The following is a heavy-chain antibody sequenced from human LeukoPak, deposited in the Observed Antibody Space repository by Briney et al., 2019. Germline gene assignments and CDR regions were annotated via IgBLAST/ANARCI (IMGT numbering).Heavy chain of an antibody. V-gene: IGHV4-34*01. CDR3: ARGLAFDP. D-gene: IGHD6-6*01. J-gene: IGHJ5*02. CDR2: INHSGST. Sequence: PSETLSLTCTVSGGPLSSYYWSWIRQPPGKGLEWIGEINHSGSTNYNPSLKSRVTISVDTSKNQFSLKLSSVTAADTAVYYCARGLAFDPWGQGTLVTVSS. CDR1: GGPLSSYY.